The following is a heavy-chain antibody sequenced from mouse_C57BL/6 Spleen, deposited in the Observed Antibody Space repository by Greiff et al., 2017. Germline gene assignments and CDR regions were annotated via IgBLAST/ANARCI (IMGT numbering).Heavy chain of an antibody. CDR2: ISDGGSYT. J-gene: IGHJ3*01. V-gene: IGHV5-4*01. CDR3: ARDWGSWPFAY. CDR1: GFTFSSYA. Sequence: EVKLMESGGGLVKPGGSLKLSCAASGFTFSSYAMSWVRQTPEKRLEWVATISDGGSYTYYPDNVKGRFTISRDNAKNNLYLQMSHLKSEDTAMYYCARDWGSWPFAYWGQGTLVTVSA.